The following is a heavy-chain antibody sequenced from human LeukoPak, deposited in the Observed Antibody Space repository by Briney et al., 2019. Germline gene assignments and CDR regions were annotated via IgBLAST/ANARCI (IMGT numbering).Heavy chain of an antibody. CDR3: ARDYCSSTSCYVRFLN. D-gene: IGHD2-2*01. CDR1: GYTFTSYG. J-gene: IGHJ4*02. V-gene: IGHV1-18*01. CDR2: ISAYNGNT. Sequence: ASVKVSCKASGYTFTSYGIGWVRQAPGQGLEWMGWISAYNGNTNYAQKLQGRVTMTTDTSTSTAYMELRSLRSDDTAVYYCARDYCSSTSCYVRFLNWGQGTLVTVSS.